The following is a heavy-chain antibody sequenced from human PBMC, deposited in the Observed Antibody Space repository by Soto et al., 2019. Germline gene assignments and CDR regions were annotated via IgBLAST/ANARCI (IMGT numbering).Heavy chain of an antibody. D-gene: IGHD3-22*01. Sequence: EVQLVESGGGLVQPGGSLRLSCAASGFTFSSYSMNWVRQAPGKGLEWVSYISSSSSTIYYADSVKGRFTISRDNAKNPLYLQMNRLSDEDTAVYYCARDLAGTWTYYYDSSGRTDYWGQGTLVTVSS. CDR3: ARDLAGTWTYYYDSSGRTDY. CDR2: ISSSSSTI. V-gene: IGHV3-48*02. J-gene: IGHJ4*02. CDR1: GFTFSSYS.